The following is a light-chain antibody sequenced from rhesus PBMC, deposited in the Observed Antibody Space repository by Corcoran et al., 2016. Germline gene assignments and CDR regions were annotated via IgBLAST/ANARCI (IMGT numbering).Light chain of an antibody. Sequence: DIVMTQSPAFVSVTPGEKVTITCQASEGISNYLHWYQQKPDQAPKFFLQYASQSISGVPPRVTGSGSGTDFTFSISSVEVEDAATYYCQQGNKHPLTFGGGTKVEIK. V-gene: IGKV6-47*02. CDR2: YAS. CDR1: EGISNY. J-gene: IGKJ4*01. CDR3: QQGNKHPLT.